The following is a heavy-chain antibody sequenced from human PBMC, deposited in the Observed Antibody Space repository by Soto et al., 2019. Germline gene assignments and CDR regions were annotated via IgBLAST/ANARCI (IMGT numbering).Heavy chain of an antibody. Sequence: SETLSLTCTVSGGSISSYYWSWIRQPPGKGLEGMVYIYYSGSTNYNPSLKSRVTISVDTSKNQFSLKLSSVTAADTAVYYCARHAKTYYYDILTGYSRAEYFQHWGQGTLVTVSS. V-gene: IGHV4-59*08. J-gene: IGHJ1*01. CDR2: IYYSGST. CDR3: ARHAKTYYYDILTGYSRAEYFQH. D-gene: IGHD3-9*01. CDR1: GGSISSYY.